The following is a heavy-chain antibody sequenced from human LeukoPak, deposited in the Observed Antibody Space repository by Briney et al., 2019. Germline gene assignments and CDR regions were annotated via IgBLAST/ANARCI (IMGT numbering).Heavy chain of an antibody. V-gene: IGHV4-39*01. CDR3: ASPPVNYDFWSGYAYYYYYMDV. CDR2: INYSGST. D-gene: IGHD3-3*01. CDR1: GGSLSSSSYY. Sequence: PSETLSLTCTVSGGSLSSSSYYWGWIRQPPGKGLEWIGSINYSGSTYYNPSLKSRVTISADTSKNQFSLKLSSVTAADTAVYYCASPPVNYDFWSGYAYYYYYMDVWGKGTTVTVSS. J-gene: IGHJ6*03.